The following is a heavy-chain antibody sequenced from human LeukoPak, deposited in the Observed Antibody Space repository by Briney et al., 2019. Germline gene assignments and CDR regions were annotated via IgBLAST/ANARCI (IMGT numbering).Heavy chain of an antibody. CDR2: ISSSSSTI. CDR1: GFTFTNYN. J-gene: IGHJ6*03. D-gene: IGHD2-15*01. CDR3: ARESVGMDV. Sequence: GGSLRLSCAASGFTFTNYNMNWVRQAPGKGLEWVSYISSSSSTIYYADSVKGRFTISRDNAKNSLYLQMNSLRAEDTAVYYCARESVGMDVWGKGTTVTVSS. V-gene: IGHV3-48*01.